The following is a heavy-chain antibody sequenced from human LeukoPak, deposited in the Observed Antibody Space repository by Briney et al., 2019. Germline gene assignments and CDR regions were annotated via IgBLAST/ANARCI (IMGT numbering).Heavy chain of an antibody. CDR1: GYTFTSYY. V-gene: IGHV1-46*01. Sequence: ASVKVSCKASGYTFTSYYMHWVRQAPGQGLEWMGIINPSGGSTSYAQKFQGRVTMTRDTSTSTVYMELSSLRSEDTAVYYCARGDFWSGYYDTYYYGMDVWGQGTTVTVSS. CDR3: ARGDFWSGYYDTYYYGMDV. J-gene: IGHJ6*02. CDR2: INPSGGST. D-gene: IGHD3-3*01.